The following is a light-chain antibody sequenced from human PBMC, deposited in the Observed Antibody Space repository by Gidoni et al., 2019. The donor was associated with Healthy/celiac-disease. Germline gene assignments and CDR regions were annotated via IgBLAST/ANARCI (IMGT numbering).Light chain of an antibody. CDR3: QRYKNGPPPYT. CDR2: AAS. J-gene: IGKJ2*01. V-gene: IGKV3-15*01. Sequence: EIVMTQSPATLSVSPGERATLPCSASQSVRSNFAWYQQKPGQAPRLLIYAASTRATGIPARFSGRGSGTEFTLTISSLQSEDFAVYYCQRYKNGPPPYTFGQXTKLEIK. CDR1: QSVRSN.